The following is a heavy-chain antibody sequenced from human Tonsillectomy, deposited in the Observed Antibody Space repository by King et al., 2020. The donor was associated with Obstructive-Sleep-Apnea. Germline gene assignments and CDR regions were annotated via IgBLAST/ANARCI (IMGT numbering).Heavy chain of an antibody. CDR3: AREMALDYYDSSGYVYFYGLDV. V-gene: IGHV3-48*04. J-gene: IGHJ6*02. D-gene: IGHD3-22*01. CDR1: GFIFSNYS. Sequence: VQLVESGGGLVQPGESLRLSCAASGFIFSNYSMNWVRQSPGKGLEWVSFVTISSGKIYYADSVKGRFTISRDNANKSLYLQMNNLRADDTAVYYCAREMALDYYDSSGYVYFYGLDVWGQGTTVTVSS. CDR2: VTISSGKI.